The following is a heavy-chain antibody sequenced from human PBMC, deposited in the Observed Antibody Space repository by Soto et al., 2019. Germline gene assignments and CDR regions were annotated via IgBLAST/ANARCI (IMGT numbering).Heavy chain of an antibody. CDR1: GDSVSSNSAA. CDR3: AGARSTWGSTWYFDY. CDR2: TYYRSKWYN. D-gene: IGHD6-13*01. Sequence: SQTLSLTCAISGDSVSSNSAAWNWIRQSPSRGLEWLGRTYYRSKWYNDYAVSVKSRITINPDTSKNQFSLQLNSVTPEDTAVYYCAGARSTWGSTWYFDYWAQGTQVTVYS. V-gene: IGHV6-1*01. J-gene: IGHJ4*02.